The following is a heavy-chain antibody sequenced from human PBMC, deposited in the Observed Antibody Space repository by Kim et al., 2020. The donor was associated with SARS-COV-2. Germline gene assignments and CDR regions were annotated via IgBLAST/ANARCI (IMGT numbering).Heavy chain of an antibody. J-gene: IGHJ4*02. CDR2: IYYSGST. V-gene: IGHV4-59*08. CDR3: ARLGEGTGYYTFFDY. Sequence: SETLSLTCTVSGGSISSYYWSWIRQPPGKGLEWIGYIYYSGSTNYNPSLKSRVTISVDTSKNQFSLKLSSVTAADTAVYYCARLGEGTGYYTFFDYWGQGTLVTVSS. D-gene: IGHD3-3*01. CDR1: GGSISSYY.